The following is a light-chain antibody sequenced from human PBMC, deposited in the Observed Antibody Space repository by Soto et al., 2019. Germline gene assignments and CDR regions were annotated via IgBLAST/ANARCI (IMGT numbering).Light chain of an antibody. CDR3: QKYFSAPYT. J-gene: IGKJ3*01. Sequence: DMQMTQSPASLSASIGDRVTITCRASPDIRKSLARYQQKPGKSPNLLIYGASTLQSGVPSRFSGSGSGTDFSLTISSLQPEDVATYYCQKYFSAPYTFGPGTKVEIK. V-gene: IGKV1-27*01. CDR1: PDIRKS. CDR2: GAS.